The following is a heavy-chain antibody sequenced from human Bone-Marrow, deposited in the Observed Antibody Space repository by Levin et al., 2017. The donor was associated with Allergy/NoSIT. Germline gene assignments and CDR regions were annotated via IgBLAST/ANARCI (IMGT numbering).Heavy chain of an antibody. J-gene: IGHJ5*02. CDR2: INNDGSGT. Sequence: LSLTCAASGFSFSNPWMHWVRPAPGKGPVWVARINNDGSGTTYAASVEGRFTISRDNAKNTVYLRMSGLTAEDTAVYYYLRDKPNNWFDPWGQGTLVTVSS. V-gene: IGHV3-74*01. CDR1: GFSFSNPW. CDR3: LRDKPNNWFDP.